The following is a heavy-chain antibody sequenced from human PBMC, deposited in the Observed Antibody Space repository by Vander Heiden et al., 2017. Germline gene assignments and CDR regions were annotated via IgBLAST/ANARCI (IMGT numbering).Heavy chain of an antibody. CDR3: AIGPSSGWYVDY. Sequence: QVQLQESGPGLVKPSETLSLTCTVSGGSISSYYWSWIWQPAGKGLEWIGRIYATGSTNYNPSLKSRVTILVDTSKNQISVKLHPVTAADTAVYYCAIGPSSGWYVDYWGQGTLVTVSS. V-gene: IGHV4-4*07. J-gene: IGHJ4*02. CDR2: IYATGST. CDR1: GGSISSYY. D-gene: IGHD6-19*01.